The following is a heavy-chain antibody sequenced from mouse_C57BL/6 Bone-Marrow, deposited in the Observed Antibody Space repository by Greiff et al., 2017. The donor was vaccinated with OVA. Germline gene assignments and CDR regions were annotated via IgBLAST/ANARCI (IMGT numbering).Heavy chain of an antibody. CDR3: ARPRYGRLAGFAY. D-gene: IGHD1-1*01. Sequence: EVQLVESGGGLVKPGGSLKLSCAASGFTFSDYGMHWVRQAPEKGLEWVAYISSGSSTIYYADTVKGRFTISRDNAKNTLFLQMTSLRSEDTAMYYCARPRYGRLAGFAYWGQGTLVTVSA. J-gene: IGHJ3*01. V-gene: IGHV5-17*01. CDR1: GFTFSDYG. CDR2: ISSGSSTI.